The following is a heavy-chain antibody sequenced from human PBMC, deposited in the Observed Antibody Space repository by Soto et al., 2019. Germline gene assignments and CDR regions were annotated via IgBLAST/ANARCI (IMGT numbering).Heavy chain of an antibody. CDR2: ISYDGSNK. CDR1: GFTFSSYG. CDR3: AKDQGRLQPANYYYYGMDV. Sequence: GGSLRLSCAASGFTFSSYGMHWVRQAPGKGLEWVAVISYDGSNKYYADSVKGRFTISRDNSKNTLYLQMNSLRAEDTAVYYCAKDQGRLQPANYYYYGMDVWGQGTTVTVSS. D-gene: IGHD1-1*01. J-gene: IGHJ6*02. V-gene: IGHV3-30*18.